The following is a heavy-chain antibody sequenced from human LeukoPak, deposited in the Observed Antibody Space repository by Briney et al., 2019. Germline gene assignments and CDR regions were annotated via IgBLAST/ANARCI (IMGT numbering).Heavy chain of an antibody. CDR3: TRYKYGSYYGSYYFDH. D-gene: IGHD3-10*01. CDR1: GFTFSNAW. Sequence: GGALRLSCSAAGFTFSNAWMSWVRQAPGEGLEWVGRIKSKSDGGTIDYAAPVKGRFTISRDDSKNTVYLQLNSLKTEDTGMYYCTRYKYGSYYGSYYFDHWGQGTLVTVSS. J-gene: IGHJ4*02. CDR2: IKSKSDGGTI. V-gene: IGHV3-15*01.